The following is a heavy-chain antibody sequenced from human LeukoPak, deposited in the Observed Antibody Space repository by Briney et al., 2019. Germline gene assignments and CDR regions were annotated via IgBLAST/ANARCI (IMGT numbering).Heavy chain of an antibody. CDR2: IKSKTDGGTT. V-gene: IGHV3-15*01. CDR3: TTVPGIAVAGTTGYFDY. J-gene: IGHJ4*02. Sequence: GGSLRLSCAASGFTFSNAWMSWVRQAPGKGLEWVGRIKSKTDGGTTDYAAPVKGRFTISRDDSKNTLYLQMNSLKTEDTAVYYCTTVPGIAVAGTTGYFDYWGQGTLVTVSS. CDR1: GFTFSNAW. D-gene: IGHD6-19*01.